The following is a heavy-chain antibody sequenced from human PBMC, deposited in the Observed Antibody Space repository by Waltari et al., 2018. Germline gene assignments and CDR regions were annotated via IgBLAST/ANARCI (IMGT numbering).Heavy chain of an antibody. CDR2: IYTRGST. D-gene: IGHD3-3*01. V-gene: IGHV4-61*02. J-gene: IGHJ5*02. CDR3: ARDTGITIFGVVRTRWSFDP. CDR1: GGSIRSGSYY. Sequence: QVQLQESGPGLVKPSQTLSLTCTVSGGSIRSGSYYWSWIRQPAGKGLEWIGRIYTRGSTNYNPSLKSRVTISVDTSKNQFSLKLSSVTAADTAVYYCARDTGITIFGVVRTRWSFDPWGQGTLVTVSS.